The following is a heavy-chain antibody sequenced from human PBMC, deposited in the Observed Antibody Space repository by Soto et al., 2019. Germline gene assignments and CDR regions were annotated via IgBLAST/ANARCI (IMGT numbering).Heavy chain of an antibody. D-gene: IGHD2-15*01. Sequence: QVQLVQSGAEVKKPGASVKVSCKTSGYTFTNYGITWVRQAPGQGLEWMGWISAYNGNTNYAQKLPGRVSMTTDTSTRTAYMELRGLRSDDTAGYYCARGGVYCSGGSCPYNWYDPWGQGTLVTVSS. CDR2: ISAYNGNT. CDR1: GYTFTNYG. V-gene: IGHV1-18*01. CDR3: ARGGVYCSGGSCPYNWYDP. J-gene: IGHJ5*02.